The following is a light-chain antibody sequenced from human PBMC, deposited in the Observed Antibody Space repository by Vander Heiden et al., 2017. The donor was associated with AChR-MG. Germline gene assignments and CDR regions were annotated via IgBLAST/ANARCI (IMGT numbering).Light chain of an antibody. Sequence: QSALTQPASVSGSPGQSITISCTGTRSNVVTYDRVSWYQHYPGKAPKLIIYEVTKRPSELSYRFSGSKSGNTASLTISGLQAEDEAEYFCCSDASDNTLVFGGGTKLTVL. CDR2: EVT. CDR1: RSNVVTYDR. V-gene: IGLV2-23*02. CDR3: CSDASDNTLV. J-gene: IGLJ2*01.